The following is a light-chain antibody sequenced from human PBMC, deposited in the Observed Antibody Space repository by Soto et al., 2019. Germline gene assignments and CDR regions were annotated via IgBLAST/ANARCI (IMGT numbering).Light chain of an antibody. Sequence: IVLTQSPATLSVSPGERATLSCRASQSVSSNLAWHQQRPGQAHRLIIYGAYTRATGVPDRFSGGGSGTEFTLTITSLQSEDFAVYWCQKYNNWPLTFGPGTRLEIK. J-gene: IGKJ5*01. CDR3: QKYNNWPLT. CDR2: GAY. V-gene: IGKV3D-15*01. CDR1: QSVSSN.